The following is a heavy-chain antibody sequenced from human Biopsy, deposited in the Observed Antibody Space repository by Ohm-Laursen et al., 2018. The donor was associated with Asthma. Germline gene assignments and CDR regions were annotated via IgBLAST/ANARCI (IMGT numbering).Heavy chain of an antibody. D-gene: IGHD2-21*02. V-gene: IGHV4-59*01. CDR1: GVSISSDY. J-gene: IGHJ4*02. CDR3: ARGISRVTGRFDHFDS. CDR2: IYYSGST. Sequence: TLSLTCTVSGVSISSDYWSWIRQPPGKGLEWIGHIYYSGSTNYQPSLKSRVTISVDTSKNQFSLKLRSVTAADAAVYYCARGISRVTGRFDHFDSWGQGTLVTVSS.